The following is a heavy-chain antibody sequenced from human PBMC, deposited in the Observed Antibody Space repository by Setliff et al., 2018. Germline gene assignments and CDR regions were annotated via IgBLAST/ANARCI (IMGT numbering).Heavy chain of an antibody. J-gene: IGHJ6*02. V-gene: IGHV4-34*01. CDR1: GGSFSGYY. Sequence: SETLSLTCAVYGGSFSGYYWSWIRQPPGKGLEWIGEINHSGSTNYNPSLKSRVTISVDTSKNQFSLKLSSVTAADTAVYYCARAPRNFGVVINHYYYYYGMDVWGQGTTVTVSS. CDR3: ARAPRNFGVVINHYYYYYGMDV. D-gene: IGHD3-3*01. CDR2: INHSGST.